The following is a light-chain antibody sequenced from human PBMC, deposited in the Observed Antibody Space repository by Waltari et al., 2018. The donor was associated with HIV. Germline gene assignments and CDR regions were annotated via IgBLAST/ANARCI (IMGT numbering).Light chain of an antibody. V-gene: IGLV1-47*01. J-gene: IGLJ1*01. CDR3: AAWDDSLSGYV. CDR2: RNN. CDR1: SPSIGSNC. Sequence: QSVLTQPPSASGTPGQRVTISCSGSSPSIGSNCVYWYQQLPGTAPKLLIYRNNQRPSGVPDRFSGSKSGTSASLAISGLRSEDEADYYCAAWDDSLSGYVFGTGTKVTVL.